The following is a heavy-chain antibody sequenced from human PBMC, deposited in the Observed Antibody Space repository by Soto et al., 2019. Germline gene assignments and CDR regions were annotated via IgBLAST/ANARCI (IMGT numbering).Heavy chain of an antibody. Sequence: EVQLVESGGGLVQPGGSLRLSCAASGFTFSSYWMSWVRQAPVKGLEWVGNIKQDGSEKNYVDFMESRFTISRDNAENSLYLQTNSLRAEDTAVYYCARIASAGRGWDVWGQGTTVVVSS. D-gene: IGHD6-13*01. J-gene: IGHJ6*02. CDR3: ARIASAGRGWDV. CDR1: GFTFSSYW. V-gene: IGHV3-7*01. CDR2: IKQDGSEK.